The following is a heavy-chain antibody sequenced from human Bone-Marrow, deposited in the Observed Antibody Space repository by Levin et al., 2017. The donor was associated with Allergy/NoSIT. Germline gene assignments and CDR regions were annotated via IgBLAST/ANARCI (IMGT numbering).Heavy chain of an antibody. V-gene: IGHV4-31*03. J-gene: IGHJ3*01. CDR3: ARGTFHGASDAFDV. CDR1: CVSLSGRGYY. D-gene: IGHD1/OR15-1a*01. Sequence: LSLPFPFSCVSLSGRGYYWCWIRQHPFPFLSFLFFLSSLFLTHYNPSLKSRVTISADTSDKQFSLKMSSVTAADTAVFYCARGTFHGASDAFDVWGQGTIVTVSS. CDR2: LSSLFLT.